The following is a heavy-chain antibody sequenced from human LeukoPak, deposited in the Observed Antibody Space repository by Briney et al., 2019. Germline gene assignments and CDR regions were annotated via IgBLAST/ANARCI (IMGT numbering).Heavy chain of an antibody. J-gene: IGHJ5*02. CDR2: ISAYNGNT. CDR1: GYTFTSYG. D-gene: IGHD6-13*01. V-gene: IGHV1-18*01. Sequence: GASVKVSCKASGYTFTSYGISWVRQAPGQGLEWMGWISAYNGNTNYAQKFQGRVTMTRDTSISTAYMELSRLTSADTAVYRCATPSSSSWYGFDPWGQGTLVTVSS. CDR3: ATPSSSSWYGFDP.